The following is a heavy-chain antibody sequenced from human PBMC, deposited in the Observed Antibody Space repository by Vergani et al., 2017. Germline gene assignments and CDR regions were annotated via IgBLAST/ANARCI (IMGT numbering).Heavy chain of an antibody. CDR2: ISFDGTKE. D-gene: IGHD2-2*02. CDR3: VRDSGLCAGGRCYTEAWDY. V-gene: IGHV3-30-3*01. Sequence: QVQLVESGGGVVQPGTSLRLSCVVSGFALNRHAMYWVRQAPGKGLEWVVGISFDGTKEYYPDLVKGRFTISRYIAKNTLYLQVRSLRLEDTGVYHCVRDSGLCAGGRCYTEAWDYWGQGTPVTVSS. CDR1: GFALNRHA. J-gene: IGHJ4*02.